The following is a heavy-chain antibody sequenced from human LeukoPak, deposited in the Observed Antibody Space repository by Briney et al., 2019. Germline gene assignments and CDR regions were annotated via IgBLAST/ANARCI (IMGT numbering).Heavy chain of an antibody. CDR1: GGSISSYY. V-gene: IGHV4-59*01. CDR3: ARDYGDYVVDY. D-gene: IGHD4-17*01. J-gene: IGHJ4*02. CDR2: IYYSGRT. Sequence: SEALSLTCTVSGGSISSYYWSWIRQPPGKGLEWIGYIYYSGRTNYNPSLKSRVTISVDTSKNQFSLKLSSVTAADTAVYYCARDYGDYVVDYWGQGTLVTVSS.